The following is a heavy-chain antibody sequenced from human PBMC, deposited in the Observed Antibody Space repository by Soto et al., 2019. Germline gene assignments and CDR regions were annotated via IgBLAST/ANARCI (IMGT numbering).Heavy chain of an antibody. J-gene: IGHJ6*02. CDR3: ARDQSVAGDYYYYAMDV. CDR2: GYYSGST. V-gene: IGHV4-59*01. Sequence: WTWIRQPPGKRLEWIGYGYYSGSTKYNPALESRVIISLDTTKNQVSLKLSSVTAADTAVYYCARDQSVAGDYYYYAMDVWGQGTTVTVSS. D-gene: IGHD6-19*01.